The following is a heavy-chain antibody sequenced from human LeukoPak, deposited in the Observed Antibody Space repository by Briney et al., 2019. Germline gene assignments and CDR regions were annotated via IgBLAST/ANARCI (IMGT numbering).Heavy chain of an antibody. CDR3: AMYYYVSSGYYRDAFDI. J-gene: IGHJ3*02. D-gene: IGHD3-22*01. CDR1: GGSISSHY. V-gene: IGHV4-4*07. CDR2: IYTSGST. Sequence: SETLSLTCSVSGGSISSHYWSWIRQPAGKGLEWIGRIYTSGSTNYNPSLKSRVTMSVDTSKNQFSLKLSSVTAADTAAYYCAMYYYVSSGYYRDAFDIWGQGTMVTVSS.